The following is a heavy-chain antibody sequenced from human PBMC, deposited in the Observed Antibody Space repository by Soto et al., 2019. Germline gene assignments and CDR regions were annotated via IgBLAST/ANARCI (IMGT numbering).Heavy chain of an antibody. CDR2: ISYDGGNK. J-gene: IGHJ6*02. V-gene: IGHV3-30*18. CDR1: GFTFSSYG. D-gene: IGHD1-26*01. CDR3: AKGHRSLWTSNTTRGMDV. Sequence: GGSLRLSCAASGFTFSSYGMHWVRQAPGKGLEWVAVISYDGGNKYYADSVKGRFTISRYNSKNTLYLQMNSLRAEDTAVYYCAKGHRSLWTSNTTRGMDVWGQGTTVTVSS.